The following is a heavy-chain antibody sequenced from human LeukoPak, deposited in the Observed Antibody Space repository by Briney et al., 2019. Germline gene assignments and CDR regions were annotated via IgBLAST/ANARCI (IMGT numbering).Heavy chain of an antibody. CDR3: AKEQYYDFWSGYYLTRYYFDY. D-gene: IGHD3-3*01. V-gene: IGHV3-21*01. J-gene: IGHJ4*02. CDR2: ISSSSSYI. Sequence: GGSLRLSCAASGFTFSSYSMNWVRQAPGKGLEWVSSISSSSSYIYYADSVKGRFTISRDNAKNSLYLQMNSLRAEDTAVYYCAKEQYYDFWSGYYLTRYYFDYWGQGTLVTVSS. CDR1: GFTFSSYS.